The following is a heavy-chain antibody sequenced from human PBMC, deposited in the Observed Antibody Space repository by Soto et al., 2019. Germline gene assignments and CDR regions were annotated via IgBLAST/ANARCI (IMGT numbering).Heavy chain of an antibody. CDR2: ISSSGSTI. D-gene: IGHD6-13*01. V-gene: IGHV3-11*01. J-gene: IGHJ5*02. CDR1: GFTFSDYY. CDR3: ERDRGIAEARNPQPFDH. Sequence: GGSLRLSCAASGFTFSDYYMSWIRQAPGKGLEWVSYISSSGSTIYYADSVKGRFTISRDNAKNSLYLQMNSLRAEDTAVYYCERDRGIAEARNPQPFDHWGQGTQVTVSS.